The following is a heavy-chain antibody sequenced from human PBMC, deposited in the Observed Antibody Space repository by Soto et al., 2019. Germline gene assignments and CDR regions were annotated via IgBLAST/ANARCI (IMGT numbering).Heavy chain of an antibody. CDR2: IDPSDSYT. V-gene: IGHV5-10-1*01. Sequence: GESLKISCKGSGYSFTIYWISWVRQMPGKGLEWMGRIDPSDSYTNYSPSFQGHVTISADKSISTAYLQWSSLKASDTAMYYCARQELTYSSSAGVDYWGQGTQVTVSS. D-gene: IGHD6-6*01. J-gene: IGHJ4*02. CDR1: GYSFTIYW. CDR3: ARQELTYSSSAGVDY.